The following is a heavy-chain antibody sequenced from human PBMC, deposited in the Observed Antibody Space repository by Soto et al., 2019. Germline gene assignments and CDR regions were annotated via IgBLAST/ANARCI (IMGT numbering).Heavy chain of an antibody. J-gene: IGHJ1*01. CDR1: GFTFTSHA. CDR2: VSGSGTMT. CDR3: AKREGDGYSLAEFFQH. V-gene: IGHV3-23*01. D-gene: IGHD2-21*01. Sequence: EVQLLESGGGLVQPGGSLRLSCAASGFTFTSHAMSWVRQAPGKGLEWGSGVSGSGTMTYYADSVKGRFTISRDNSRNTLYLQMDSLRAEDTALYYCAKREGDGYSLAEFFQHWGQGTLVTVSS.